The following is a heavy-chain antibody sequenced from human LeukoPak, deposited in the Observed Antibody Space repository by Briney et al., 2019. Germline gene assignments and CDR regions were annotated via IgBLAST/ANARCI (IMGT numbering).Heavy chain of an antibody. V-gene: IGHV3-30*18. Sequence: PGRSLRLSCAASGFIFSTYGMHWVRQAPGKGLEWVAVISYDGSNKYYADSVKGRFTISRDNSKNTLYLQMNSLRAEDTAVYYCAKDLIPVQTSLMITFGGVIVSPPDYWGQGTLVTVSS. D-gene: IGHD3-16*02. CDR3: AKDLIPVQTSLMITFGGVIVSPPDY. CDR1: GFIFSTYG. CDR2: ISYDGSNK. J-gene: IGHJ4*02.